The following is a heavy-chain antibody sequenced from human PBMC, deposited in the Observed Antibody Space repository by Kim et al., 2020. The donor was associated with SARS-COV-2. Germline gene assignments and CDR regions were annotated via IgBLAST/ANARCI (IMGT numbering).Heavy chain of an antibody. CDR3: ARDSVGATFWGYYYYYGMDV. J-gene: IGHJ6*02. CDR2: IWYDGSNK. V-gene: IGHV3-33*01. Sequence: GGSLRLSCAASGFTFSSYGMHWVRQAPGKGLEWVAVIWYDGSNKYYADSVKGRFTISRDNSKNTLYLQMNSLRAEDTAVYYCARDSVGATFWGYYYYYGMDVWGQGTTVTVSS. CDR1: GFTFSSYG. D-gene: IGHD1-26*01.